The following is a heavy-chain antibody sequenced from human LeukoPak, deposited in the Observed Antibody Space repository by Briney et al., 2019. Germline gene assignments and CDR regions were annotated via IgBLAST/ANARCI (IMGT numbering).Heavy chain of an antibody. J-gene: IGHJ3*02. V-gene: IGHV3-53*04. Sequence: GGSLRLSCAPSGFTVSSNYMSWVRQAPGKGLEWVSVIYSGGSTYYTDSVKGRFTISRHNSQNTLFLQMNSLRAEDTAVYYCARVGGLDAFDIWGQGTMVTVSS. CDR1: GFTVSSNY. D-gene: IGHD1-26*01. CDR2: IYSGGST. CDR3: ARVGGLDAFDI.